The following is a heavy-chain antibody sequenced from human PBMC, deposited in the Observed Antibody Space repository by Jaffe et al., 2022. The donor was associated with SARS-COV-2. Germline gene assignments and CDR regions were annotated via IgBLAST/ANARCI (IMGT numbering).Heavy chain of an antibody. CDR1: GFTFDDYA. D-gene: IGHD5-18*01. V-gene: IGHV3-43*02. CDR3: AKDIRRGYSYGSYYYYGMDV. CDR2: ISGDGGST. Sequence: EVQLVESGGGVVQPGGSLRLSCAASGFTFDDYAMHWVRQAPGKGLEWVSLISGDGGSTYYADSVKGRFTISRDNSKNSLYLQMNSLRTEDTALYYCAKDIRRGYSYGSYYYYGMDVWGQGTTVTVSS. J-gene: IGHJ6*02.